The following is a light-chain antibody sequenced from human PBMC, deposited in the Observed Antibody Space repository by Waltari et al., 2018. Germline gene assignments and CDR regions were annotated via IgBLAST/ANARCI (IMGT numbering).Light chain of an antibody. J-gene: IGLJ2*01. CDR1: SSDVGGYNY. V-gene: IGLV2-14*03. CDR3: SAYISSSTLEL. Sequence: QSALTQPASVSGSPGPSITISCTGTSSDVGGYNYVSWYQQHPGKAPKLMIFDVNNRPSGVSNRFSGYKSGNTASLTISGLQAEDEADYYCSAYISSSTLELFGGGTRLTVL. CDR2: DVN.